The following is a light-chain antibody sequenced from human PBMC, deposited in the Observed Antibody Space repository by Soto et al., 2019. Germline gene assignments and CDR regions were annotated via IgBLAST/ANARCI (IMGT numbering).Light chain of an antibody. CDR2: AAS. CDR1: QGIRNE. CDR3: LQDYSYPWT. J-gene: IGKJ1*01. Sequence: ALQMTQSPSSLSASVGDRVTITCRASQGIRNELGWYQQRPGRAPKLLISAASSLQSGVPSRFSGSGYGTDCTLTISSLQPEDFATYYCLQDYSYPWTFGQGTKVEIK. V-gene: IGKV1-6*01.